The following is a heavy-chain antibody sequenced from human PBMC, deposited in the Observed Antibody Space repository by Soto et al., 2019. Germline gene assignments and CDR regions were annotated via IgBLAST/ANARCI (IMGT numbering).Heavy chain of an antibody. J-gene: IGHJ4*02. D-gene: IGHD1-20*01. V-gene: IGHV3-30*18. Sequence: QVQLVESGGGVVQPGRSLRLSCAASGFTFSSYAIPWVRQAQGRGLEWVAVISYDGSNKYYADSVKGRFTISRDNSKNTLYLQMNSLRAEDTAVYYCAKDNSRGEGYFDYWGQGTLVTVSS. CDR1: GFTFSSYA. CDR2: ISYDGSNK. CDR3: AKDNSRGEGYFDY.